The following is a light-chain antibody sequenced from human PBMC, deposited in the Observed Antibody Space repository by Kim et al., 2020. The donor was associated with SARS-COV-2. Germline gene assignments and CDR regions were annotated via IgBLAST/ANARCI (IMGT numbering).Light chain of an antibody. CDR1: SANIGAGYD. V-gene: IGLV1-40*01. J-gene: IGLJ1*01. CDR2: GNS. Sequence: GTISRTGSSANIGAGYDVHWYQQLPGTAPKRLIYGNSNRPSGVPDRFSGSKSGTSASLAITGLQAEDEADYYCQSYDSSLSGSYVFGTGTKVTVL. CDR3: QSYDSSLSGSYV.